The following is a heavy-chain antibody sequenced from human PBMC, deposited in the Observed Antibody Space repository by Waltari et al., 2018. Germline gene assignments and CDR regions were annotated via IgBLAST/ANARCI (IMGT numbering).Heavy chain of an antibody. Sequence: QVQLQQSGPGLVKPSQTLSLTCAISGDSVSSNSAIWNWIRQSPSRCLEWLGRTYYRSKWYSDSAVSVKSRITINPDTSKNQFSLQLNSVTPEDTAVYYCARGGFGFNAGRFDSWGRGTLVTVTS. J-gene: IGHJ4*02. V-gene: IGHV6-1*01. CDR3: ARGGFGFNAGRFDS. CDR2: TYYRSKWYS. D-gene: IGHD3-10*01. CDR1: GDSVSSNSAI.